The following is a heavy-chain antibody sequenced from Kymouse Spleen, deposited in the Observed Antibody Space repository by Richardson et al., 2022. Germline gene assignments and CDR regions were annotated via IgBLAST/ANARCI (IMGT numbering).Heavy chain of an antibody. Sequence: QVQLQQWGAGLLKPSETLSLTCAVYGGSFSGYYWSWIRQPPGKGLEWIGEINHSGSTNYNPSLKSRVTISVDTSKNQFSLKLSSVTAADTAVYYCARVTMVRGVIPLTRYYYGMDVWGQGTTVTVSS. J-gene: IGHJ6*02. V-gene: IGHV4-34*01. CDR1: GGSFSGYY. CDR2: INHSGST. CDR3: ARVTMVRGVIPLTRYYYGMDV. D-gene: IGHD3-10*01.